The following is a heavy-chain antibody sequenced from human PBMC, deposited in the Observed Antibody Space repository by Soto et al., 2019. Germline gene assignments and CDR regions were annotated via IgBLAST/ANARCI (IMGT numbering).Heavy chain of an antibody. J-gene: IGHJ4*02. D-gene: IGHD6-19*01. V-gene: IGHV3-30-3*01. CDR2: ISYDGSYK. CDR3: ARGPAQWLAVLPREGY. Sequence: QVQLVESGGGVVQPGGSLRLSCAASGFTFSTYAMHWVRQAPGKGLDWVAVISYDGSYKYYADSVKGRFTISRDNSKNRLYLQMNSLRADDTAVYYCARGPAQWLAVLPREGYWGQGTLVTVSS. CDR1: GFTFSTYA.